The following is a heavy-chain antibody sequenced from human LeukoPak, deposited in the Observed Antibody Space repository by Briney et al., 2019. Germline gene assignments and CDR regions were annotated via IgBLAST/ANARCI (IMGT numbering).Heavy chain of an antibody. Sequence: GGSLRLSCAASGFTFSSYTMSWVRQASGKGLEWVSVISASGAGTYYADSVKGRFTISRENSKNTLYLQMNSLRAEDTAVYYRAEGIFNPYYYMDVWGKGTTVTVSS. CDR1: GFTFSSYT. V-gene: IGHV3-23*01. CDR2: ISASGAGT. J-gene: IGHJ6*03. CDR3: AEGIFNPYYYMDV. D-gene: IGHD2-21*01.